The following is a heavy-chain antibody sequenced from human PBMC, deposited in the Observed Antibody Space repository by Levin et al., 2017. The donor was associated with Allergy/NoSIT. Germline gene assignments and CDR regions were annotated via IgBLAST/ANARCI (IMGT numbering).Heavy chain of an antibody. J-gene: IGHJ3*02. CDR3: ARDSAYRAAFDI. CDR1: GFTFSSYA. V-gene: IGHV3-30-3*01. Sequence: LSLTCAASGFTFSSYAMHWVRQAPGKGLEWVAVISYDGSNKYYADSVKGRFTISRDNSKNTLYLQMNSLRAEDTAVYYCARDSAYRAAFDIWGQGTMVTVSS. CDR2: ISYDGSNK.